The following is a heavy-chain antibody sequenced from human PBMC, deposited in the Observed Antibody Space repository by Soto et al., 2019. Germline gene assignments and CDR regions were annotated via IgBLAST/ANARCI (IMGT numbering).Heavy chain of an antibody. CDR2: IVPIVDTS. V-gene: IGHV1-69*12. CDR3: VRVVAIPGYPDN. CDR1: GGTFSSYA. J-gene: IGHJ4*02. Sequence: QVQLVQSGAEVRQPASSVKVSCKTSGGTFSSYAISWVRQAPGQGLEWMGGIVPIVDTSTYAQKFQGRVTITAEASTRTAYMELSSLRSDDTAIYYCVRVVAIPGYPDNWGQGTLVTVSS. D-gene: IGHD5-12*01.